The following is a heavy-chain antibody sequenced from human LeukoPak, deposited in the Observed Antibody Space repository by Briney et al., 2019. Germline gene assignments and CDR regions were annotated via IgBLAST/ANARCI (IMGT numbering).Heavy chain of an antibody. CDR3: ARPHRF. J-gene: IGHJ4*02. CDR1: GGSFSGYS. Sequence: SETLSLTCAVYGGSFSGYSWSWIRQPPGKGLEWIGEINHSGSTNYNPSLKSRVTISVDTSKNQFSLKLSSVTAADTAVYYCARPHRFWGQGTLVTVSS. V-gene: IGHV4-34*01. CDR2: INHSGST.